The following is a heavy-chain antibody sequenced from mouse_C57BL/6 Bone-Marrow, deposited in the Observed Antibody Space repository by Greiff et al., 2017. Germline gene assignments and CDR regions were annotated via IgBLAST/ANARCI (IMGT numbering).Heavy chain of an antibody. CDR3: ERRGKLRRYYCAMDY. CDR1: GYTFTDYN. V-gene: IGHV1-22*01. CDR2: INPNNGGT. D-gene: IGHD1-1*01. Sequence: VQLQQSGPELVKPGASVKMSCKASGYTFTDYNMHWVKQSHGKSHEWIGYINPNNGGTSYNQKFKGKATLTVTKSSNTAYMELRSLTSEASAVYYCERRGKLRRYYCAMDYWGQETSVTVSS. J-gene: IGHJ4*01.